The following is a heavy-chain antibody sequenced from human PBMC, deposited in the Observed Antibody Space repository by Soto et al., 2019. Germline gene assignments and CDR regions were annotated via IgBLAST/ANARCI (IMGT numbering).Heavy chain of an antibody. J-gene: IGHJ6*02. CDR2: IYYSGST. D-gene: IGHD4-4*01. CDR3: APTTVRGVGYYYYGMDV. CDR1: GGSISSSSYY. Sequence: LSETLSLTCTVSGGSISSSSYYWGWIRQPPGKGLEWIGSIYYSGSTYYNPSLKSRVTISVDTSKNQFSLKLSSVTAADTAVYYCAPTTVRGVGYYYYGMDVWGQGTTVTVSS. V-gene: IGHV4-39*01.